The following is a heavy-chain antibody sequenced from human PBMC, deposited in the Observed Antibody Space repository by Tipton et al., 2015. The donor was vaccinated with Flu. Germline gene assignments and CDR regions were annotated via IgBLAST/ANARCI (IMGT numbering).Heavy chain of an antibody. CDR1: GGSISSYY. J-gene: IGHJ3*02. Sequence: TLSLTCTVSGGSISSYYWSWIRQPPGKGLDWIGYIYYSGSTNYNPSLKSRVTISVDTSKNQFSLKLSSVTAADTAVYYCPRGSAYYDFWSGYYRSTTNAFDIWGQGTMVTVSS. CDR2: IYYSGST. CDR3: PRGSAYYDFWSGYYRSTTNAFDI. D-gene: IGHD3-3*01. V-gene: IGHV4-59*08.